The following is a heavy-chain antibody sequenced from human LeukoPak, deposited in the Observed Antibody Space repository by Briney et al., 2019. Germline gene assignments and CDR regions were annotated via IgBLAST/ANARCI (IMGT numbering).Heavy chain of an antibody. CDR2: VYANGST. V-gene: IGHV4-4*08. D-gene: IGHD3-22*01. CDR1: GGSIFNYY. CDR3: ARRVYYDTSGYHPTAGYFDL. Sequence: PSETLSLTCTVSGGSIFNYYWRWIRQSPGKGLEWVGYVYANGSTAYNPSLRSRGSMSRDTSRSQFSLRLTSVTAADTATYYCARRVYYDTSGYHPTAGYFDLWGRGTLVSVS. J-gene: IGHJ2*01.